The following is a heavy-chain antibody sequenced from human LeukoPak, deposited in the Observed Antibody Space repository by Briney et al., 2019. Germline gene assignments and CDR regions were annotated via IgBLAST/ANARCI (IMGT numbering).Heavy chain of an antibody. V-gene: IGHV1-69*13. CDR2: IIPIFGTA. D-gene: IGHD4-17*01. CDR3: ARGGDLGTVTNY. Sequence: SVKVSCKASGGTFSSYAISWVRQAPGQGLEWMGGIIPIFGTANYAQKFQGRVTITADESTNTAYMELSSLRSEDTAVYYCARGGDLGTVTNYWGQGTLVTVSS. J-gene: IGHJ4*02. CDR1: GGTFSSYA.